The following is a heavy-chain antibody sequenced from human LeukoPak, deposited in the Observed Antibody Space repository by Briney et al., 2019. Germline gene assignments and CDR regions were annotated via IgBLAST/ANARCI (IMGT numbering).Heavy chain of an antibody. CDR2: IYYSGST. CDR1: GGSISSSSYY. Sequence: SETLSLTCTVSGGSISSSSYYWGWVRQPPGKGLEWIGSIYYSGSTYYTPPLNSRVTIPVDTSKIQFSLKLSSVTAADTAVYYCARDDSSSSLSGFDYWGQGTLVTVSS. J-gene: IGHJ4*02. CDR3: ARDDSSSSLSGFDY. D-gene: IGHD6-6*01. V-gene: IGHV4-39*07.